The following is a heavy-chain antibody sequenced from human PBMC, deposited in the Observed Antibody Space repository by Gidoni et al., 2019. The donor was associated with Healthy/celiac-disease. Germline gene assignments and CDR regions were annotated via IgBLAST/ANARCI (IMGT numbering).Heavy chain of an antibody. J-gene: IGHJ4*02. CDR2: IIPILGIA. V-gene: IGHV1-69*04. Sequence: QVQLVQSGAEVKKPVSPVKVSCKASGGTCSSYAISWVRQAPGQGLEWMGRIIPILGIANYAQKFQGRVTITADKSTSTAYMELSSLSSEDTAVYYCARSRNWGEGYYWGQGTLVTVSS. CDR3: ARSRNWGEGYY. D-gene: IGHD7-27*01. CDR1: GGTCSSYA.